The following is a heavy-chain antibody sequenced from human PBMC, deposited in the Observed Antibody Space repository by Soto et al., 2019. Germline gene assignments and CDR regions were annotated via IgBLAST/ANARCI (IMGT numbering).Heavy chain of an antibody. J-gene: IGHJ3*02. V-gene: IGHV4-59*01. Sequence: VQLQESGPGLVKPSETLFLTCSVSGDSMTRYYWNWIRQPPGKALEWIGFTHSTGGAIYSPSLTSRVTLSVDTSKSPFSLRLRFVTAADTAVYFCARWCESISSPHVCAFDIWGQGAMVTVSS. CDR3: ARWCESISSPHVCAFDI. D-gene: IGHD2-8*02. CDR1: GDSMTRYY. CDR2: THSTGGA.